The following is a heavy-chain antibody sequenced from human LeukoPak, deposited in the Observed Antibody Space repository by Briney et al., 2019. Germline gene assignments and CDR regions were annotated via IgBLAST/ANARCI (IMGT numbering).Heavy chain of an antibody. V-gene: IGHV3-48*03. Sequence: PGGSLRLSCAASGFTFSSYEMNWVRQAPGKGLEWVSYISSSGSTIYYADSVKGRFTISRDNAKNSLYLQMNSLRAEDTAVYYCARDRPRGYGSSGYYDYWGQGTLVTVSS. J-gene: IGHJ4*02. CDR2: ISSSGSTI. D-gene: IGHD3-22*01. CDR3: ARDRPRGYGSSGYYDY. CDR1: GFTFSSYE.